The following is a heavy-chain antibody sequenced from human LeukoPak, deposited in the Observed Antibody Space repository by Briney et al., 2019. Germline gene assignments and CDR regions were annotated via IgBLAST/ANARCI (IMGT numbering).Heavy chain of an antibody. CDR1: GDSISSYY. D-gene: IGHD5-24*01. Sequence: PSETLSLTCTVSGDSISSYYWSWIRQPPGKGLEWMAYVYYSGSTNYNPPLKSRVTISVDTSKNQFSLKLSSVTAADTAVYYCAREWVLDGYIRSRAFDIRGQGTMVTVSS. J-gene: IGHJ3*02. V-gene: IGHV4-59*01. CDR2: VYYSGST. CDR3: AREWVLDGYIRSRAFDI.